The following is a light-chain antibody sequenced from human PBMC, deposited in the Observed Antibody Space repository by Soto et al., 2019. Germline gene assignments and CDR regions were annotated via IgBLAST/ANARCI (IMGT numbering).Light chain of an antibody. CDR3: QQYGSSPFA. Sequence: EIVLTQSPGTLSLSPGERATLSFRASQSVSSNYLAWYQQKPGQAPRLLIYGASSRATGIPARFSGNGSGTDFTITLSRLETEECAGYYCQQYGSSPFAFGPGTKVDIK. V-gene: IGKV3-20*01. CDR1: QSVSSNY. J-gene: IGKJ3*01. CDR2: GAS.